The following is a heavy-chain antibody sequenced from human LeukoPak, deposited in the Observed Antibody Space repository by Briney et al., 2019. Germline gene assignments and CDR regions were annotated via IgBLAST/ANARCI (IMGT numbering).Heavy chain of an antibody. Sequence: GGSLRLSCAASGFTFSNYGMHWVRQAPDKGLEWVAFLQNDGSDIHYADSVKGRFTISRDNSKNTLYLQMNSLRAEDTAVYYCARGHYDSSGYYWTTYGMDVWGQGTTVTVSS. CDR1: GFTFSNYG. V-gene: IGHV3-30*02. D-gene: IGHD3-22*01. CDR2: LQNDGSDI. J-gene: IGHJ6*02. CDR3: ARGHYDSSGYYWTTYGMDV.